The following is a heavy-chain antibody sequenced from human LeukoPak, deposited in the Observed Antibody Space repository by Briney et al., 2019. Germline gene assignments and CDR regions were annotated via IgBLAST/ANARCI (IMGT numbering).Heavy chain of an antibody. D-gene: IGHD3-10*01. CDR2: INHSGST. CDR3: ASSGFGELFHIRWFDP. V-gene: IGHV4-34*01. CDR1: GESFTAYH. J-gene: IGHJ5*02. Sequence: KPSETLSFTCVVYGESFTAYHWSWIRQPPGKGLEWIGEINHSGSTNYNPSLKSRVTISVDTSKNQFSLKLSSVTAADTAVYYCASSGFGELFHIRWFDPWGQGTLVTVSS.